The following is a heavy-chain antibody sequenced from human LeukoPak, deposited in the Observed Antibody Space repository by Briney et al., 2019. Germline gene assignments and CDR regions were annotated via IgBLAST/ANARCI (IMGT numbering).Heavy chain of an antibody. Sequence: PSETLSLTCIVSGASIRSSSYYWGWIRQSPGKGREWIASVHHSGSTYDNPSLKSRVTISVDTSKNQFSLKLTSVSAADTAVYYCATRSTVAGRGRFDPWGPGTLVTVSS. D-gene: IGHD6-19*01. V-gene: IGHV4-39*01. CDR2: VHHSGST. J-gene: IGHJ5*02. CDR1: GASIRSSSYY. CDR3: ATRSTVAGRGRFDP.